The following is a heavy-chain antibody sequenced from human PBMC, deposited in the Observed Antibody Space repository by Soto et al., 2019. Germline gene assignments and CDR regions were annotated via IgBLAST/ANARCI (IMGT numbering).Heavy chain of an antibody. CDR3: ARDNWNPYYSYYYYMYV. V-gene: IGHV3-48*01. J-gene: IGHJ6*03. CDR2: ISSSSSTI. CDR1: GFTFSSYS. D-gene: IGHD1-20*01. Sequence: PGGSLRLSCAASGFTFSSYSMNWVRQAPGKGLEWVSYISSSSSTIYYADSVKGRFTISRDNAKNSLYLQMNSLRAEDTAVYYCARDNWNPYYSYYYYMYVWGKGTTVTVSS.